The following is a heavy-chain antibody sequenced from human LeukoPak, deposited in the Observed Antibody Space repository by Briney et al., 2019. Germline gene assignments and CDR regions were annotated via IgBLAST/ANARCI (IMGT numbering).Heavy chain of an antibody. D-gene: IGHD6-6*01. CDR3: ARQEYSSWGRDTNYYYYYYMDV. CDR1: GGTFSSYA. V-gene: IGHV1-69*05. Sequence: GSSVKASCKASGGTFSSYAISWVRQAPGQGLEWMGGIIPIFGTANYAQKFQGRVTITTDESTSTAYMELSSLRSEDTAVYYCARQEYSSWGRDTNYYYYYYMDVWAKGPRSPSP. CDR2: IIPIFGTA. J-gene: IGHJ6*03.